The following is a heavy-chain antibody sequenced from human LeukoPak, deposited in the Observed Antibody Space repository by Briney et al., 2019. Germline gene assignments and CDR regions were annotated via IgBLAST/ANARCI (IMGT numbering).Heavy chain of an antibody. J-gene: IGHJ6*02. CDR1: GGSISSYY. CDR3: AREAYCSSTSCYLYYYGMDV. CDR2: IYYSGST. D-gene: IGHD2-2*01. V-gene: IGHV4-59*01. Sequence: SETLSLTCTVSGGSISSYYWSWIRQPPGKGLEWIGYIYYSGSTNYNPSLKSRVTISVDTSKNQFSLKLSSVTAADTAVYYCAREAYCSSTSCYLYYYGMDVWGQGTTVTVSS.